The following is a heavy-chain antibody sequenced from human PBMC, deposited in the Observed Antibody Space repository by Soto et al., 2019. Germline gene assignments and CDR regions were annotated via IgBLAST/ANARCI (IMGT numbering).Heavy chain of an antibody. CDR1: GGSISSYY. CDR2: IYYSGST. D-gene: IGHD3-10*01. Sequence: QVQLQESGPGLVKPSETLSLTCTVSGGSISSYYWSWIRQPPGKGLEWSGYIYYSGSTNYNPSLKSRVTISVDTSKNQFSLKLSSVTAADTAVYYCARDRYYYGSGSYYDYYYYYMDVWGKGTTVTVSS. V-gene: IGHV4-59*01. J-gene: IGHJ6*03. CDR3: ARDRYYYGSGSYYDYYYYYMDV.